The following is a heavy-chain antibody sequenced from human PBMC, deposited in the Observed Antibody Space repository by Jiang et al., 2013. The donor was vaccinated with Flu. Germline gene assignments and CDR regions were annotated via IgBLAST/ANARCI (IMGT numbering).Heavy chain of an antibody. CDR1: GGSISSDAYY. CDR3: ARQWLGMRGGYFDF. J-gene: IGHJ4*02. Sequence: GSGLVKPSQTLSLTCTVSGGSISSDAYYWSWIRQHPGKGLEWIGHIYYSGSTSYNPSLMSRVSISGDTSKNQFSLELSSVTAADTAVYFCARQWLGMRGGYFDFWGQGTPVTVSS. CDR2: IYYSGST. V-gene: IGHV4-31*03. D-gene: IGHD6-19*01.